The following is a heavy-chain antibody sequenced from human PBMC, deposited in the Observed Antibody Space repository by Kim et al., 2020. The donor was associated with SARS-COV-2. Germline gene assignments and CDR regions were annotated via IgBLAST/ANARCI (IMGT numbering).Heavy chain of an antibody. J-gene: IGHJ3*02. V-gene: IGHV4-61*01. CDR1: HGSVSIGNYY. D-gene: IGHD3-10*01. CDR2: IYYSGST. Sequence: SETLSLTCTVSHGSVSIGNYYWSWIRQPPGKGLEWIGYIYYSGSTNYNPSLKSRVTISVDTSKNQFSLKLSSVTAADTAVYYRARVSGSSDAFDIWGQGTRVTVSS. CDR3: ARVSGSSDAFDI.